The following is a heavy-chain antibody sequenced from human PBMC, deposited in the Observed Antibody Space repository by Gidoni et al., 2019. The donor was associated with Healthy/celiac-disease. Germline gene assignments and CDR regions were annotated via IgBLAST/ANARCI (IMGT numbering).Heavy chain of an antibody. CDR2: INSDGSST. V-gene: IGHV3-74*01. Sequence: EVQLVESVGGLVQPGGALRLSCPAPGLTFSSYWMHWVRQAPGKGLVWVSRINSDGSSTSYADSVKGRFTISRDNAKNTLYLQMNSLRAEDTAVYYCARAPRFLDYYGMDVWGQGTTVTVSS. CDR1: GLTFSSYW. D-gene: IGHD3-3*01. J-gene: IGHJ6*02. CDR3: ARAPRFLDYYGMDV.